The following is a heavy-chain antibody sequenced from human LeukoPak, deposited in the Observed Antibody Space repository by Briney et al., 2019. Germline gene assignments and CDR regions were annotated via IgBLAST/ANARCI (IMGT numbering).Heavy chain of an antibody. CDR1: GLVFSEHS. D-gene: IGHD2-8*01. CDR2: IRSTPIGGTT. CDR3: TTLMSGRPDV. Sequence: PGRSLRLSCTASGLVFSEHSLSWVRQAPGQGPEWVGFIRSTPIGGTTEYAASVKGRFSISRDDSKSIAYLQMDTLQIEDTGVYYCTTLMSGRPDVWGQGTLVTVAS. V-gene: IGHV3-49*04. J-gene: IGHJ4*02.